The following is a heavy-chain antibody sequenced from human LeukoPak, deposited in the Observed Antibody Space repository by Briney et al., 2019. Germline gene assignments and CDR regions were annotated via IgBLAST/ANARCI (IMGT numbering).Heavy chain of an antibody. CDR2: IYYSGST. Sequence: PSQTLSLTCTASGGSISSYYWSWIRQPPGKGLEWIGYIYYSGSTNYNPSLKSRVTISVDTSKNQFSLKLSSVTAADTAVYYCARDSSLHYDILTGYTPRYGMDVWGQGTTVTVSS. V-gene: IGHV4-59*01. CDR1: GGSISSYY. CDR3: ARDSSLHYDILTGYTPRYGMDV. D-gene: IGHD3-9*01. J-gene: IGHJ6*02.